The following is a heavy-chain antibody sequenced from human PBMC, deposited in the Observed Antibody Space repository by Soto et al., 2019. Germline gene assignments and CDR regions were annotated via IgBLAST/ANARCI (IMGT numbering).Heavy chain of an antibody. V-gene: IGHV3-23*01. CDR1: GITISNYP. J-gene: IGHJ4*02. D-gene: IGHD2-15*01. CDR2: ISGSGDRT. Sequence: EVQLLESGGGLVQPGGSLRLSCAASGITISNYPMSWVRQAPGKGLDWVSGISGSGDRTYYADSAKGRFTISKDFSKNSLSLQLDSLRAEDTAVYFWVKDDGGNPSTEPHWGQGTLVTVSS. CDR3: VKDDGGNPSTEPH.